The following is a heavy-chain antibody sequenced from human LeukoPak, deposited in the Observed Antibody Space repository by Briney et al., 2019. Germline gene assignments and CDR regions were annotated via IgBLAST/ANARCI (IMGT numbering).Heavy chain of an antibody. CDR2: IYSGGST. J-gene: IGHJ4*02. V-gene: IGHV3-66*01. CDR3: PRVAVQIHRGYYFDY. CDR1: GFTVSSIY. Sequence: PGGSLRLSCAASGFTVSSIYMSWVRQAPGKGLEWVSVIYSGGSTYYADSVKGRFTISRDNSKNTLYLQMNSLRAEDTAVYYCPRVAVQIHRGYYFDYWGQGTLVTVSS. D-gene: IGHD1-1*01.